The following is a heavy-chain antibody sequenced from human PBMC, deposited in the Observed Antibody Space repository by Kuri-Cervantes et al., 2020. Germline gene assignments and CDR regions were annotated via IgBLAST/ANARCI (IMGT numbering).Heavy chain of an antibody. V-gene: IGHV3-33*01. CDR3: AREWRVLLWFGEPRYGMDV. D-gene: IGHD3-10*01. J-gene: IGHJ6*02. CDR2: IWYDGSNK. Sequence: GESLKISCAASGFTFSSYGMHWVRQAPGKGLEWVAVIWYDGSNKYYADSVKGRFTISRDNSKNTLYLQMNSLRDEDTAVYYCAREWRVLLWFGEPRYGMDVWGQGTTVTVSS. CDR1: GFTFSSYG.